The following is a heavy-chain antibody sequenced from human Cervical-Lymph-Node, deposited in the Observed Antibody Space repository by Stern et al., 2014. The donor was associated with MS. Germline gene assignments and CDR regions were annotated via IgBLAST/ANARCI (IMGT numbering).Heavy chain of an antibody. CDR2: AWYDGRTV. CDR1: GFTFSSYG. V-gene: IGHV3-33*01. Sequence: VQLVESGGGVVQPGTSLRLSCAASGFTFSSYGMPWVRQAPGKGLEWVALAWYDGRTVEYTTSVKGRVTISRDHYKSTTSLPMNSLTAEDTAVYYCARGHIPYAYNYLFDYWGQGTLVTVSS. D-gene: IGHD5-24*01. CDR3: ARGHIPYAYNYLFDY. J-gene: IGHJ4*02.